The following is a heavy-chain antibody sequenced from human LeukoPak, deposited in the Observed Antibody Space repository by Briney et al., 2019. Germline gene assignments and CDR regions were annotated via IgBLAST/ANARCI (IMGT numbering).Heavy chain of an antibody. Sequence: GGSLRLSCAASGFTFSSYVMSWVRQAPGKGLEWVAALTSSSDTTYYGDSVKGRFTISRDNSKNTMYLQMNTLTIEDTAVYFCAREEVLTSWFFDYWGQGALVTVSS. D-gene: IGHD2-2*01. J-gene: IGHJ4*02. CDR2: LTSSSDTT. V-gene: IGHV3-23*01. CDR1: GFTFSSYV. CDR3: AREEVLTSWFFDY.